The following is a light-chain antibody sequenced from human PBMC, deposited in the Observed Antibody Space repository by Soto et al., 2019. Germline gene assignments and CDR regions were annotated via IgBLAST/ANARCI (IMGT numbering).Light chain of an antibody. CDR2: KAS. J-gene: IGKJ1*01. CDR1: QSIGKH. CDR3: QHYNSYSEA. Sequence: DIQITPSPSVLSASVGDRVTITCLASQSIGKHLNWYQQKPGKAPKLLIYKASTLKSGVPSRFSGSGSGTEFTLTISSLQPDDFATYYCQHYNSYSEAFGQGTKVDIK. V-gene: IGKV1-5*03.